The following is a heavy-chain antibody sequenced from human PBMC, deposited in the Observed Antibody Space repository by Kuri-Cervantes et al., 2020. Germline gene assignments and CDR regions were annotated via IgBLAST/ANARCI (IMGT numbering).Heavy chain of an antibody. CDR3: ARDGQDCSGGSCYSPGDY. D-gene: IGHD2-15*01. CDR1: GGTFSSYT. J-gene: IGHJ4*02. Sequence: SVKVSCKASGGTFSSYTISWVRQAPGQGLEWMGRIIPILGIANYAQKFQGRVTITADESTSTAYMELSSLRSEDTAVYYCARDGQDCSGGSCYSPGDYWGQGTLVTDSS. V-gene: IGHV1-69*04. CDR2: IIPILGIA.